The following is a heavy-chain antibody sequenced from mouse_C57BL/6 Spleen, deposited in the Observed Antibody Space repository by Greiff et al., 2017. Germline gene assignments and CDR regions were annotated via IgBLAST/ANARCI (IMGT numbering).Heavy chain of an antibody. J-gene: IGHJ2*01. Sequence: EVQLVESGGGLVKPGGSLKLSCAASGFTFSSYTMSWVRQTPEKRLEWVATISGGGGNTYYPDSVKGRFTFSRDNAKKTLYLQMSSLRSEVTALFYCARHRNIGAYGNCFDYWGQGTTLTVSS. CDR2: ISGGGGNT. CDR3: ARHRNIGAYGNCFDY. CDR1: GFTFSSYT. V-gene: IGHV5-9*01. D-gene: IGHD2-1*01.